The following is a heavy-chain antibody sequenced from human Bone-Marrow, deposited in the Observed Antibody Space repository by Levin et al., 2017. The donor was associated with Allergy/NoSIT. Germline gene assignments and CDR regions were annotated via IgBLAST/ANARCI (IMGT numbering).Heavy chain of an antibody. Sequence: GGSLRLSCAASGFTFSSYGMHWVRQAPGKGLEWVAVIWYDGSNKYYADSVKGRFTISRDNSKNTLYLQMNSLRAEDTAVYYWARRDHRGPRIFDIWSQATMVTVSS. CDR3: ARRDHRGPRIFDI. D-gene: IGHD1-14*01. J-gene: IGHJ3*02. CDR2: IWYDGSNK. CDR1: GFTFSSYG. V-gene: IGHV3-33*01.